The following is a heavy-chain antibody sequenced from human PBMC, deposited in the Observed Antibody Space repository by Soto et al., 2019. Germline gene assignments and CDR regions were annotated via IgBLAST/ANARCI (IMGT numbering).Heavy chain of an antibody. D-gene: IGHD3-10*01. Sequence: GASVKVSCKASGYTFTSYAMHWVRQAPGQRLEWMGWINAGNGNTKYSRKFQGRVTMTRDTSTSTAYMELRSLRSDDTAVYYCARDFGYGSGSYRHGMDVWGQGTTVTVSS. J-gene: IGHJ6*02. CDR3: ARDFGYGSGSYRHGMDV. CDR2: INAGNGNT. CDR1: GYTFTSYA. V-gene: IGHV1-3*01.